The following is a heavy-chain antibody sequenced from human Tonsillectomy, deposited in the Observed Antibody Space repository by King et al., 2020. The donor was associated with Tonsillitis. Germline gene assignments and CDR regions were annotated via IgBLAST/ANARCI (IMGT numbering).Heavy chain of an antibody. V-gene: IGHV3-66*01. D-gene: IGHD6-13*01. J-gene: IGHJ4*02. CDR3: AKGGAAAGAWGRQKGPIEY. CDR1: GFTVSSNY. Sequence: VQLVESGGGLVQPGGSLRLSCAASGFTVSSNYMSWVRQAPGKGLEWVSVIYSGGSTYYADSVKDRFSISRDSSTNTLYLQLNTLRDEDTAVYYCAKGGAAAGAWGRQKGPIEYWGQGTLVTVSS. CDR2: IYSGGST.